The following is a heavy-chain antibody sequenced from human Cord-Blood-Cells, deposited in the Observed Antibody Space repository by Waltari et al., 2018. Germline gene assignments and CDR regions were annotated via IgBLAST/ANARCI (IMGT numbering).Heavy chain of an antibody. J-gene: IGHJ1*01. CDR3: ATATYSSSWYGYFQH. D-gene: IGHD6-13*01. CDR1: GYTLPALS. Sequence: QVQLVQSGAEVKKPGASVKVSCKVSGYTLPALSMLWVRQAPGKGLEWMGGFDPEDGETIYAQKFQGRVTMTEDTSTDTAYMELSSLRSEDTAVYYCATATYSSSWYGYFQHWGKGTLVTVSS. CDR2: FDPEDGET. V-gene: IGHV1-24*01.